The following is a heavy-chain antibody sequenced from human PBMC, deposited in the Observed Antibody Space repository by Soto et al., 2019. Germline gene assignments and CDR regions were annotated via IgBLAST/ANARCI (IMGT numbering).Heavy chain of an antibody. CDR1: GGTFSSYT. CDR2: IIPILGIA. D-gene: IGHD3-3*01. J-gene: IGHJ4*02. Sequence: QVQLVQSGAEVKKPGSSVKVSCKASGGTFSSYTISWVRQAPGQGLEWMGRIIPILGIANYAQKFQGRVTITADKSTSTAYMELSSLRSEDTAVYYCARHLPIRTGPETFDYWGQGTLVTVSS. V-gene: IGHV1-69*02. CDR3: ARHLPIRTGPETFDY.